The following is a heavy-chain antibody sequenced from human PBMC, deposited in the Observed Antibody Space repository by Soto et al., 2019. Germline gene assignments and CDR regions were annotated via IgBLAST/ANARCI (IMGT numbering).Heavy chain of an antibody. Sequence: SETLSLTCAVYGGSFSGYYWSWIRQPPGKGLEWIGEINHSGSTNYNPSLKSRVTISVDTSKNQFSLKLSSVTAADTAVYYCARSPYSNRDVLDYWGQGTLVTVSS. V-gene: IGHV4-34*01. CDR1: GGSFSGYY. CDR3: ARSPYSNRDVLDY. CDR2: INHSGST. J-gene: IGHJ4*02. D-gene: IGHD6-13*01.